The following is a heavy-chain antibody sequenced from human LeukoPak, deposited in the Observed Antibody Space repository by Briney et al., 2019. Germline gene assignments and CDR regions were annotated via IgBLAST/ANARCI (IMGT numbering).Heavy chain of an antibody. Sequence: GGPLTLLCTPSGLIFSRYSINCVRQARGKGLEWVSSISSSSSYIYYADSVKGRFTISRDNAKNSLYLQMNSLRAEDTAVYYCARVQPAPDYWGQGTLVTVSS. J-gene: IGHJ4*02. CDR2: ISSSSSYI. CDR3: ARVQPAPDY. D-gene: IGHD6-13*01. V-gene: IGHV3-21*01. CDR1: GLIFSRYS.